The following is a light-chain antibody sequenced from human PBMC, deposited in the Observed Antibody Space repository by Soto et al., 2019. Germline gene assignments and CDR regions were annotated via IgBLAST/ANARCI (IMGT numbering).Light chain of an antibody. CDR2: RNT. CDR1: NIGFKN. CDR3: QVWDSSTSYVV. V-gene: IGLV3-9*01. Sequence: SYELTQPLSVSVALGQTARITCGGNNIGFKNVHWYQQKPGQAPVLVIYRNTNRPSEIPDRLSGSNSGNTATLTIGRAQAGDEADYYCQVWDSSTSYVVFGGGTKLTVL. J-gene: IGLJ2*01.